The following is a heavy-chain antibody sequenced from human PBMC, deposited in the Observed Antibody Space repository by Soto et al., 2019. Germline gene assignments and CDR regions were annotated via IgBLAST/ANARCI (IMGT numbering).Heavy chain of an antibody. CDR2: IYYSGST. Sequence: QLQLQESGPGLVKPSETLSLTCTVSGGSISSSSYYWGWIRQPPGKGLEWIGSIYYSGSTYYNPSLNSRVTITVDTSKKQFSLKLSSVTAADTAMYYCASQTLGYCTNGVCSFDYWGQGTLVTVSS. J-gene: IGHJ4*02. D-gene: IGHD2-8*01. CDR3: ASQTLGYCTNGVCSFDY. CDR1: GGSISSSSYY. V-gene: IGHV4-39*01.